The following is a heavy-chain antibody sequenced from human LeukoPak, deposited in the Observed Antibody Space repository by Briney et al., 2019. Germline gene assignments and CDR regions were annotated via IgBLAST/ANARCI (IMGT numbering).Heavy chain of an antibody. J-gene: IGHJ2*01. D-gene: IGHD6-13*01. CDR2: IYHSGST. V-gene: IGHV4-4*02. CDR3: ARRGQLSNWYFDL. CDR1: GGSISSSNW. Sequence: PSETLSLTCAVSGGSISSSNWWSWVRQPPGKGLEWIGEIYHSGSTNYNPSLKSRVTISVDKSKNQFSLKLSSVTAADTAVYYCARRGQLSNWYFDLWGRGTLVTVSS.